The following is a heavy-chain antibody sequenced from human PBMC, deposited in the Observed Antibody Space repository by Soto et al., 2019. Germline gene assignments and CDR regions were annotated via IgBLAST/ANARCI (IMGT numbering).Heavy chain of an antibody. V-gene: IGHV4-59*01. CDR3: ARVGGGVCISWFGDSRYYYYGMDV. D-gene: IGHD3-10*01. Sequence: SETLSLTCTVSGGSISSYYWSWIRQPPGKGLEWIGYIYYSGSTNYNPSLKSRVTISVDTSKNQFSLKLSSVTAADTAVYYCARVGGGVCISWFGDSRYYYYGMDVWGQGTTVTVSS. CDR1: GGSISSYY. CDR2: IYYSGST. J-gene: IGHJ6*02.